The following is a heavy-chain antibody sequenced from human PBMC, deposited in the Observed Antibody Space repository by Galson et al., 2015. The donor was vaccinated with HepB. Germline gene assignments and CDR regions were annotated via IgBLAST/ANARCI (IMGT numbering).Heavy chain of an antibody. V-gene: IGHV3-74*01. J-gene: IGHJ6*02. D-gene: IGHD3-22*01. CDR3: ARGEVLHYDTSGYYRRPYGMDV. CDR2: IKTDGSST. CDR1: GFTFTNSW. Sequence: SLRLSCAASGFTFTNSWMHWVRQAPGKGLVWVSRIKTDGSSTNYADSVKGRFTISRDNAKKVLYLQMNSLRVEDTAVYYCARGEVLHYDTSGYYRRPYGMDVWGQGTTVTVSS.